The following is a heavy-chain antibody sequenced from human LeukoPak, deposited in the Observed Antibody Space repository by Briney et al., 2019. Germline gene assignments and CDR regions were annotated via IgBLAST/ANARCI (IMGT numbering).Heavy chain of an antibody. CDR2: IIPIFGTA. V-gene: IGHV1-69*13. CDR3: ARWSRVAVVPYDAFDI. J-gene: IGHJ3*02. CDR1: GGTFSSYA. D-gene: IGHD6-19*01. Sequence: GASVKVSCKASGGTFSSYAISWVRQAPGQGLEWMGGIIPIFGTANYAQKFQGRVTITADESTSTAYMELSSLRSEDTAVYYCARWSRVAVVPYDAFDIWGQGTMVTVSS.